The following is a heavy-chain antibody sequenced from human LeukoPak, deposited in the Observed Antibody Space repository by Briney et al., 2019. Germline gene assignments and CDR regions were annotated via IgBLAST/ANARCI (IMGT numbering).Heavy chain of an antibody. Sequence: SETLSLTCTVSGYSISSGSGYYWGWIRQPPGKGLEWIGSIYYSGSTYYNPSLKSRVTISVDTSKNQFSLKLSSVTAADTAVYYCASREELGIDAFDIWGQGTMVTVSS. CDR3: ASREELGIDAFDI. J-gene: IGHJ3*02. CDR1: GYSISSGSGYY. D-gene: IGHD7-27*01. V-gene: IGHV4-39*01. CDR2: IYYSGST.